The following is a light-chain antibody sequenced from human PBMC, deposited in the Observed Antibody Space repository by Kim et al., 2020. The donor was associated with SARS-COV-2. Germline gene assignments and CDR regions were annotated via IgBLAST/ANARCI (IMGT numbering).Light chain of an antibody. Sequence: PVGTGALPCGSSAGPVTSGHYPYWFQQKPGQAPRTLIYDTHNKHSWTPARFSGSVVGGKAALTLSGAQPEDEADYYCLLSYSGAWVFGGGTQLTVL. V-gene: IGLV7-46*01. J-gene: IGLJ3*02. CDR3: LLSYSGAWV. CDR2: DTH. CDR1: AGPVTSGHY.